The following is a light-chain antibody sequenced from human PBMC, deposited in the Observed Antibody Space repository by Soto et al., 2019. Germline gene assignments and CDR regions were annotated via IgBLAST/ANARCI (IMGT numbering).Light chain of an antibody. Sequence: DIQMTQSPSSLSASVGDRVTITCRASQSISSYLNWYQQKPGKAPKLLIYGASILQGGAPSRFSGSGSGTAFTPTISSLQPEDFATYYCQQIYSTPFTFSPGTKVEI. V-gene: IGKV1-39*01. CDR1: QSISSY. CDR3: QQIYSTPFT. J-gene: IGKJ3*01. CDR2: GAS.